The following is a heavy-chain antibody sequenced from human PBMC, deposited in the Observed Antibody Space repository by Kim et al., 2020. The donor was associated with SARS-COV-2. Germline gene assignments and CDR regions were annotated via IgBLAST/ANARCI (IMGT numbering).Heavy chain of an antibody. CDR3: VKGDYGPYDPSFHF. CDR2: IGWDSQNL. CDR1: GFKFEDYA. V-gene: IGHV3-9*01. J-gene: IGHJ4*02. Sequence: GGSLRLSCAASGFKFEDYAMHWVRHAPGKGLEWVSVIGWDSQNLAYAVSVEGRFTISRDNARNSLYLHMTSLTPGDTAMYYCVKGDYGPYDPSFHFWGQGTLVTVSA. D-gene: IGHD4-17*01.